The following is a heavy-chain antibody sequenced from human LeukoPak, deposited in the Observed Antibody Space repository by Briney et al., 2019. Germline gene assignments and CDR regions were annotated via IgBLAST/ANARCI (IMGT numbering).Heavy chain of an antibody. CDR2: RSASSDAT. CDR3: AKDDRLKVDLPTSVS. CDR1: GFTFRTYP. D-gene: IGHD5/OR15-5a*01. V-gene: IGHV3-23*01. Sequence: GGSLRLSCAASGFTFRTYPMNLVRQATGEGLEWVSTRSASSDATYYADSVKGRFTISRDNSKNTLYLQMNILRAEDTALYYCAKDDRLKVDLPTSVSWGQGTLVTVSS. J-gene: IGHJ5*02.